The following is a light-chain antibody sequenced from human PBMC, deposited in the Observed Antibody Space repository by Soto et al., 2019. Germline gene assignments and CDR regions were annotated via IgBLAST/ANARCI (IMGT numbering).Light chain of an antibody. Sequence: DIQMTQSPSSLSVSVGDRVTITCRASQSITNYLNWYHQKPGKAPQLLVYAASSLQSGVPSRFSGNASGTDFTPTTSSLQPEHFASNYCQQSHSYPYNFGQGTKLEIK. CDR1: QSITNY. J-gene: IGKJ2*01. V-gene: IGKV1-39*01. CDR2: AAS. CDR3: QQSHSYPYN.